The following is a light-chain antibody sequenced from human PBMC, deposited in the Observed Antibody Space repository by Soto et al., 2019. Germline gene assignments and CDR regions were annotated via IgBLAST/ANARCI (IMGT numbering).Light chain of an antibody. V-gene: IGLV1-44*01. Sequence: QSVLTQPPSTSGTPGQRVTISCSGSRSNIGRSTVNWYQQLPGTAPKVHVYSTNQRPSGVPDRFSGSKSGTSASLAISGLQSEDEADYYCAAWDDTLSVWVFGGGTKLTVL. CDR1: RSNIGRST. CDR2: STN. J-gene: IGLJ3*02. CDR3: AAWDDTLSVWV.